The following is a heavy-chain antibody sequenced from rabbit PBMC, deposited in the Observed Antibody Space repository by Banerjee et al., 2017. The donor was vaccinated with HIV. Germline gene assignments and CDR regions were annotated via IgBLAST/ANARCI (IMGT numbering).Heavy chain of an antibody. CDR1: GFSLNTRYW. CDR3: ARDLTGVIGWNFGW. J-gene: IGHJ4*01. V-gene: IGHV1S45*01. Sequence: QEQLEESGGGLVKPGGTLTLTCRASGFSLNTRYWICWVHQAPGEGPEWIACIHTGSDVTTYYANWVNGRFSISRENAQNTVSLQVTSLTAADTATYFCARDLTGVIGWNFGWWGPGTLVTVS. D-gene: IGHD1-1*01. CDR2: IHTGSDVTT.